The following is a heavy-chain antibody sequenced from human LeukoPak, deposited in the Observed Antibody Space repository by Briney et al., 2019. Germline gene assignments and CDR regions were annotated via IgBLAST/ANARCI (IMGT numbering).Heavy chain of an antibody. CDR2: IYHNGGT. Sequence: SQTLSLTCSVSGGSVSSGGYYWSWIRQPLGKGLEWIGYIYHNGGTYYTPSLKRRVTTSVDRSKNQFSLKLSSVTAADTAVYYCARRTYCSSTNCPEDYYYYYLDVWGKGATVTVSS. CDR3: ARRTYCSSTNCPEDYYYYYLDV. D-gene: IGHD2-2*01. V-gene: IGHV4-30-2*01. J-gene: IGHJ6*03. CDR1: GGSVSSGGYY.